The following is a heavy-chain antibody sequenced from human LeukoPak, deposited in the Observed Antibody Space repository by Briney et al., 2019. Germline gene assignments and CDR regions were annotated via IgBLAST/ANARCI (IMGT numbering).Heavy chain of an antibody. V-gene: IGHV1-2*02. CDR3: ARALYNNGWYSVDY. Sequence: ASVRVSCKASGYTFTDFYMHWVRQAPGQGLEWMGWINPNSSGTNYAQKFQGRGTMTRDTSISTAYMEVSRLISDDTAVYYCARALYNNGWYSVDYWGQGTLVAVSS. CDR2: INPNSSGT. J-gene: IGHJ4*02. D-gene: IGHD6-19*01. CDR1: GYTFTDFY.